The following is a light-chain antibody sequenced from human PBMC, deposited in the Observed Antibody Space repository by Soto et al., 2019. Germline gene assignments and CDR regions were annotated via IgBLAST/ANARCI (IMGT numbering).Light chain of an antibody. CDR1: SSDVGGYNY. V-gene: IGLV2-8*01. Sequence: QSALTQPPSASGSPGKSVTISCTGTSSDVGGYNYVSWYQQHPGKAPKLIIYEVSKRPSGVPDRFSGSKSGNTASLTVSGLQVEDEADYYCSSFAGSKNLVFGGGTKLTVL. CDR3: SSFAGSKNLV. CDR2: EVS. J-gene: IGLJ2*01.